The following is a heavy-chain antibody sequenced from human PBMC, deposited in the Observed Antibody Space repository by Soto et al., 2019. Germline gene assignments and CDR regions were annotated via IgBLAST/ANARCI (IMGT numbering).Heavy chain of an antibody. D-gene: IGHD5-18*01. CDR1: GFTFSSYG. Sequence: VQLVESGGGVVQPGRSLRLSCAASGFTFSSYGMHWVRQAPGKGLEWVAVISYDGSNKYYADSVKGRFTISRDNSKNTLYLQMNSLRAEDTAVYYCAKDLDTGDAFDIWGQGTMVTVSS. CDR3: AKDLDTGDAFDI. CDR2: ISYDGSNK. J-gene: IGHJ3*02. V-gene: IGHV3-30*18.